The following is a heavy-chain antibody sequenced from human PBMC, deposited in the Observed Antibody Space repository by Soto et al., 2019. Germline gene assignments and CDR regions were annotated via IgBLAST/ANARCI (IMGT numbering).Heavy chain of an antibody. J-gene: IGHJ4*02. CDR1: GFTFSNYA. CDR2: ISGSGGSP. Sequence: GGSLRLSCAASGFTFSNYAVNWVRQAPGKGLEWVSTISGSGGSPYYTDSVKGRFTISRDNSKNTLYLQMNSLRAGDSAIYYCAKEGPSGLYYFDYWGQGTLVTVSS. D-gene: IGHD6-19*01. CDR3: AKEGPSGLYYFDY. V-gene: IGHV3-23*01.